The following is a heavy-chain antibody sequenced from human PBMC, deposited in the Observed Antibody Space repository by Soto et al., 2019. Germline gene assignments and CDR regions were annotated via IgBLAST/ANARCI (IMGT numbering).Heavy chain of an antibody. V-gene: IGHV4-59*01. CDR1: GGYSIDYY. J-gene: IGHJ4*02. CDR3: ARGNDYDHYYSDY. D-gene: IGHD4-17*01. Sequence: LETLSLTYTVSGGYSIDYYGSRIRQPPGKGLEWIGYIYYSGSTNYNPSLKSRVTISVDTSKNQFSLKLSSVTAADTAVYYCARGNDYDHYYSDYWGQGTLVTVSP. CDR2: IYYSGST.